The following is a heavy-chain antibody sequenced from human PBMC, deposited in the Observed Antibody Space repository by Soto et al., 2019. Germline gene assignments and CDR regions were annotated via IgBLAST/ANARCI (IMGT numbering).Heavy chain of an antibody. CDR3: ARDGEYYDYVWGSYRILDH. CDR1: GYSISSGYY. J-gene: IGHJ4*02. Sequence: PSETLSLTCAVSGYSISSGYYWGWIRHPPGKGLEWIGSIYHSGSTYYNPSLKSRVTISVDTSKNQFCLQLSSVTAADTALYYCARDGEYYDYVWGSYRILDHWIQVTMVNVS. V-gene: IGHV4-38-2*02. CDR2: IYHSGST. D-gene: IGHD3-16*02.